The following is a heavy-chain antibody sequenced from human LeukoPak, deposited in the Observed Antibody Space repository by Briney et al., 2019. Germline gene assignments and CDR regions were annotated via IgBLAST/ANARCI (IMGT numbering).Heavy chain of an antibody. J-gene: IGHJ6*03. CDR3: ARDPYSSSFQYYYYYYMDV. Sequence: GGSLRLSCAASGFTFSSFALHWVRQAPGKGLQWVAVISYDGNNKYYADSVKGRFTISRDNSKNTLYLQMNSLRAEDTAVYYCARDPYSSSFQYYYYYYMDVWGKGTTVTVSS. V-gene: IGHV3-30*01. D-gene: IGHD6-13*01. CDR2: ISYDGNNK. CDR1: GFTFSSFA.